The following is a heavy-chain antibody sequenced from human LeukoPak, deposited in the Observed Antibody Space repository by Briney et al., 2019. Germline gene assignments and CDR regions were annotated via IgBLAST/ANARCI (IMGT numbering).Heavy chain of an antibody. Sequence: ASVKVSCKAPGYPFTSYYIHWVRQAPGQGLEWMGIINPSGGSTNYAQKFQGRVTMTRDTSTSTLYMELSSLRPEDTALYYCATIEYWGQGTLVTVSS. J-gene: IGHJ4*02. CDR2: INPSGGST. CDR1: GYPFTSYY. CDR3: ATIEY. V-gene: IGHV1-46*01.